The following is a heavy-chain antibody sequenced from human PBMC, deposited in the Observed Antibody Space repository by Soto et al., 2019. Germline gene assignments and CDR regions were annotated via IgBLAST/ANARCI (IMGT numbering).Heavy chain of an antibody. CDR1: GLTVSDSY. Sequence: PGGSLRLSCAASGLTVSDSYMNWVRQAPGKGLEWVSVIYSDGSTYYTDSVKGRFTISRDNSKNALYLQMNSLRAEDTAVYYCARFSEYDFWSGYYRPSWFDPWGQGTLVTVSS. CDR2: IYSDGST. D-gene: IGHD3-3*01. V-gene: IGHV3-66*01. CDR3: ARFSEYDFWSGYYRPSWFDP. J-gene: IGHJ5*02.